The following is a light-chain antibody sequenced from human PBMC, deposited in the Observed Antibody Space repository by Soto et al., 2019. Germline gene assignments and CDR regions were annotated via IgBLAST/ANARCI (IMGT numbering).Light chain of an antibody. Sequence: EVVMTQSPATVSVSPGEGVTLSCRASQTISNDLAWYQQKPGQAPRLLIYGASTRATGVPARFSGGGSGTEFTLTLSSLRSEDFAFYYCQQNNKWPPITFGGGTKVEIK. J-gene: IGKJ4*01. V-gene: IGKV3-15*01. CDR3: QQNNKWPPIT. CDR2: GAS. CDR1: QTISND.